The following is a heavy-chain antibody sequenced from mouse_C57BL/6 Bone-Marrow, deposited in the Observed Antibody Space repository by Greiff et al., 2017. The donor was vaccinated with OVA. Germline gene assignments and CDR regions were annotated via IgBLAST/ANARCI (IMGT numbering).Heavy chain of an antibody. J-gene: IGHJ1*03. V-gene: IGHV1-82*01. Sequence: VQLQQSGPELVKPGASVKISCKASGYAFSSSWMNWVKQRPGKGLEWIGRIYPGDGDTNYNGKFKGKATLTADKSSSTAYMQLSSLTSEDSAVYFCARFDDGYYVYWYFDVWGTGTTVTVSS. D-gene: IGHD2-3*01. CDR3: ARFDDGYYVYWYFDV. CDR1: GYAFSSSW. CDR2: IYPGDGDT.